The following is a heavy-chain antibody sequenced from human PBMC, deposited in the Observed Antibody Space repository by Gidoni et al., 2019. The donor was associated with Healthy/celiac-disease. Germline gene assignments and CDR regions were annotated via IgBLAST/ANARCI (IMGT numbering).Heavy chain of an antibody. CDR2: IKSKTDGGTT. V-gene: IGHV3-15*01. CDR3: TTSGYATHRLTEYYMDV. D-gene: IGHD5-12*01. Sequence: EVQLVESGGGLVKPGGSLRLSCAASGFTFSNAWMSWVRQAPGKGLEWVGRIKSKTDGGTTDYAAPVKGRFTISRDDSKNTLYLQMNSLKTEDTAVYYCTTSGYATHRLTEYYMDVWGKGTTVTVSS. J-gene: IGHJ6*03. CDR1: GFTFSNAW.